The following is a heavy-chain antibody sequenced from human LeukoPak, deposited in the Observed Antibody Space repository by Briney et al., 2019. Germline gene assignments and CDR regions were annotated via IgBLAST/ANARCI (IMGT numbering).Heavy chain of an antibody. Sequence: SETLSLTCTVSGGSISSGSSYWSWVRQPAGKGLEWIGRIYSSGSTNYNPSLKSRVTISVDTSKNQFSLKLGSVTAADTAVYCCARDFMSLWGRGTLVTVSS. J-gene: IGHJ2*01. CDR3: ARDFMSL. CDR2: IYSSGST. CDR1: GGSISSGSSY. V-gene: IGHV4-61*02.